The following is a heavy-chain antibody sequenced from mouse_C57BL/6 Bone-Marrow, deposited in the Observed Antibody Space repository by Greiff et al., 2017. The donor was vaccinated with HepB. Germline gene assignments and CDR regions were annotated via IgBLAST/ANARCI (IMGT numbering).Heavy chain of an antibody. CDR2: IWRGGST. Sequence: VQVKESGPGLVQPSQSLSITCTVSGFSLTSYGVHWVRQSPGKGLEWLGVIWRGGSTDYNAAFMSRLSITKDNSKSQVFFKMNSLQADDTAIYYCAKNELGLGAYWYFDVWGTGTTVTVSS. J-gene: IGHJ1*03. CDR1: GFSLTSYG. CDR3: AKNELGLGAYWYFDV. V-gene: IGHV2-5*01. D-gene: IGHD4-1*01.